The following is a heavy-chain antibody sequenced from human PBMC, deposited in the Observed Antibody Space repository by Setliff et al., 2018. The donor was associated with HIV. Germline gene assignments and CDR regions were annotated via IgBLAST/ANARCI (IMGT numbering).Heavy chain of an antibody. J-gene: IGHJ3*01. CDR2: IHPNTGST. D-gene: IGHD3-16*01. CDR1: GYTFTAYY. V-gene: IGHV1-2*06. Sequence: GASVKVSCKTSGYTFTAYYIYWVRQAPGHGLELMGRIHPNTGSTNYLQKFQGRVSITRDTSMSTVYMTLTGLTSDDTAVYYCAKQGYADSLYAFDVWVQGTMVTVS. CDR3: AKQGYADSLYAFDV.